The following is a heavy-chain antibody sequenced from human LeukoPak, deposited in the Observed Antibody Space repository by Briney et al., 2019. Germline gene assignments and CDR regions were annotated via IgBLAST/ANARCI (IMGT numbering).Heavy chain of an antibody. V-gene: IGHV3-23*01. CDR1: GFTFRIYD. CDR3: ARDLRVGASNDAFDV. CDR2: ISGSGDTT. D-gene: IGHD1-26*01. Sequence: GGSLRLSCAASGFTFRIYDMSWVRQAPGKGLEWVSAISGSGDTTYYADSVKGRFTISRDNSKNTLYLQMNGLRAEDTAVYYCARDLRVGASNDAFDVWGQGTMVIVSS. J-gene: IGHJ3*01.